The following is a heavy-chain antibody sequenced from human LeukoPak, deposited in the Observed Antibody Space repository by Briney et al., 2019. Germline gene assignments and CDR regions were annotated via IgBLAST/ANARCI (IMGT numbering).Heavy chain of an antibody. J-gene: IGHJ5*02. CDR1: GGSISSYY. Sequence: SETLSLTCTVSGGSISSYYWSWIRQPPGKGLEWIGYIYYSGSTNYNPSLKSRVTISVDKSKNQFSLKLSSVTAADTAVYYCASLYSSGWYAINSGWFDPWGQGTLVTVSS. CDR3: ASLYSSGWYAINSGWFDP. V-gene: IGHV4-59*12. D-gene: IGHD6-19*01. CDR2: IYYSGST.